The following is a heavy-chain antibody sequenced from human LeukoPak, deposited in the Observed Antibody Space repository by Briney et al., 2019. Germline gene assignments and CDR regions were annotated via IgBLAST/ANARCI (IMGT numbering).Heavy chain of an antibody. CDR3: AKRRSSSSEPFYYFDY. Sequence: PGGSLRLSCAASGFTFSSYAMSWVRQAPGKGLEWVSAIGRRGENTYYADSVKGRFTIPRDNSKNTLYLQMNSLRAEDTAVYYCAKRRSSSSEPFYYFDYWGQGTLVTVSS. CDR1: GFTFSSYA. D-gene: IGHD6-6*01. CDR2: IGRRGENT. V-gene: IGHV3-23*01. J-gene: IGHJ4*02.